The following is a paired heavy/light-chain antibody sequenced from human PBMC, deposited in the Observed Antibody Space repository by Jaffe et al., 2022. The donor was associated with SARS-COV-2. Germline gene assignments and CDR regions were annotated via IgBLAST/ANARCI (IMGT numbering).Heavy chain of an antibody. D-gene: IGHD6-19*01. V-gene: IGHV3-23*04. CDR1: GFTFSSYA. CDR3: ARRYGSSHYYFDY. Sequence: EVQLVESGGGLVQPGGSLRLSCAASGFTFSSYAMSWLRQAPGRGLEWVSSLTGPGDGTMYADSVKGRFTISRDNSKNTLFLQLSSLRAEDTAVYSCARRYGSSHYYFDYWGQGTLVTVSS. J-gene: IGHJ4*02. CDR2: LTGPGDGT.
Light chain of an antibody. V-gene: IGKV3-15*01. J-gene: IGKJ4*01. CDR2: SAS. CDR1: QSISNN. CDR3: QQYDRWPLT. Sequence: EIVMTQSPATLSVSPGDRVTLSCRASQSISNNLAWYQKKPGQAPRFLIYSASTRATGIPARFSGSGSGTEFTLTISSLQSEDFAVYYCQQYDRWPLTFGGGTKVEIK.